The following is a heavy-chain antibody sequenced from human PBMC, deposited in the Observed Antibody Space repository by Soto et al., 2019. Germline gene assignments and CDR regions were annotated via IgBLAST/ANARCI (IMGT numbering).Heavy chain of an antibody. CDR2: ISFDGSNT. D-gene: IGHD2-15*01. V-gene: IGHV3-30-3*01. CDR3: ARGQDSPQEVARYFDY. Sequence: GGSLRLSCAASGFTFSSYPMHWVRQAPGKGLEWVAVISFDGSNTYYADSVKGRFTISRDNSKNTVYLQTNSLRAEDTAVYYCARGQDSPQEVARYFDYWGQGTLVTVSS. CDR1: GFTFSSYP. J-gene: IGHJ4*02.